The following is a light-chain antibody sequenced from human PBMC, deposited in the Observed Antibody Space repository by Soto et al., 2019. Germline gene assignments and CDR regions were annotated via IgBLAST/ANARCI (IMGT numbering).Light chain of an antibody. Sequence: EIVLTQSPGTLSLSPGERATLSCRASQSVSSSYLAWYQQKPGQAPRLLINGASSRATGIPDRFSGSGSGTDFTLTISRLEPEDFAVYYCQQYGSSTLTFGQGTKVEIK. CDR3: QQYGSSTLT. CDR2: GAS. J-gene: IGKJ1*01. CDR1: QSVSSSY. V-gene: IGKV3-20*01.